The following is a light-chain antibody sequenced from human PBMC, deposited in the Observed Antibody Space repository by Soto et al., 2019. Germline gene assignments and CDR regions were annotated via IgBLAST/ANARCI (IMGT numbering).Light chain of an antibody. CDR1: SIDGGNFDL. Sequence: QSALTQPPSVSGSPGQSGTISCTGTSIDGGNFDLVSWYQQPPGTAPKLLIYQVSNRPSGVPDRFSGSQSGNTASLTISGLQAEEEADYYCSLKTSSVTWVFGGGTKVTFL. CDR3: SLKTSSVTWV. J-gene: IGLJ3*02. CDR2: QVS. V-gene: IGLV2-18*01.